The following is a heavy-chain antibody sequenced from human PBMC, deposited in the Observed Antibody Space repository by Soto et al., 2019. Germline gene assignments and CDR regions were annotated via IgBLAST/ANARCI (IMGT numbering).Heavy chain of an antibody. D-gene: IGHD4-17*01. Sequence: QVQLQESGPGLVKPSGTLSLTCAVSSGSISSSHWWSWVRQPPGKGLEWVGEIYHTESTNYNPPLKSRVPISVDKSKNQYSLKLSSVTAADTAVYYCARGGDYRFDYWGQGALVTVSS. J-gene: IGHJ4*02. CDR3: ARGGDYRFDY. CDR1: SGSISSSHW. CDR2: IYHTEST. V-gene: IGHV4-4*02.